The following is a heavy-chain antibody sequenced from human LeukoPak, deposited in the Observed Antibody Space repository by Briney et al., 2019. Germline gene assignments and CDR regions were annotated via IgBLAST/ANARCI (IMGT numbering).Heavy chain of an antibody. V-gene: IGHV3-21*01. CDR3: ARTGRDTSWYIDES. Sequence: GGSLRLSCAASGFTFSSYAMNWVRRAPGKGLQWVSSITRSSNFVYYADSVKGRFTISRDNAKSSLYLQMNSLRAEDAALYYCARTGRDTSWYIDESWGQGTLVTVSS. CDR1: GFTFSSYA. J-gene: IGHJ4*02. D-gene: IGHD6-13*01. CDR2: ITRSSNFV.